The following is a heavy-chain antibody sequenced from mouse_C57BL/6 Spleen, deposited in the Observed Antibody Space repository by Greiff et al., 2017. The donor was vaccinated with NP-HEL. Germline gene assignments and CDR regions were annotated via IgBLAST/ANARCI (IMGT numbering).Heavy chain of an antibody. CDR3: ARKGWALYFDY. Sequence: VQLQQPGAELVMPGASVKLSCKASGYTFTSYWMHWVKQRPGQGLEWIGEIDPSDSYTNYNQKFKGKSTLTVDKSSSNAYMQLSSLTSEDSAVYYCARKGWALYFDYWGQGTTLTVSS. V-gene: IGHV1-69*01. CDR2: IDPSDSYT. J-gene: IGHJ2*01. CDR1: GYTFTSYW. D-gene: IGHD3-3*01.